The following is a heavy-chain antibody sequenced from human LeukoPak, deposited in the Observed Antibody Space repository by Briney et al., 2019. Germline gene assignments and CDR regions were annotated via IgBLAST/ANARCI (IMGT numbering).Heavy chain of an antibody. CDR1: GGSISSSTYY. Sequence: SETLSLTCTVSGGSISSSTYYWGWIRQSPGKGLEWIGGVHYSGGSYYNPSLKSRVTISVDTSKNQFSLKLSSVTAADTAVYYCARGPSYAYGSGSYYAIHRRYGFDPWGQGTLVTVSS. V-gene: IGHV4-39*07. CDR3: ARGPSYAYGSGSYYAIHRRYGFDP. CDR2: VHYSGGS. J-gene: IGHJ5*02. D-gene: IGHD3-10*01.